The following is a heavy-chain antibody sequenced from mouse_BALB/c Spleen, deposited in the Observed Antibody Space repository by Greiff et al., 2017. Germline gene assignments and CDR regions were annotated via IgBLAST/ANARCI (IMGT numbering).Heavy chain of an antibody. V-gene: IGHV1-4*02. J-gene: IGHJ1*01. CDR2: INPSSGYT. Sequence: QVQLKESAAELARPGASVKMSCKASGYTFTSYTMHWVKQRPGQGLEWIGYINPSSGYTEYNQKFKDKTTLTADKSSSTAYMQLSSLTSEDSAVYYCARGYYGSSYEWYFDVWGAGTTVTVSS. CDR3: ARGYYGSSYEWYFDV. D-gene: IGHD1-1*01. CDR1: GYTFTSYT.